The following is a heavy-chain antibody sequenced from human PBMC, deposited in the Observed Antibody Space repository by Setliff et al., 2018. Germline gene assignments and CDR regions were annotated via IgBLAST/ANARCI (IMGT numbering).Heavy chain of an antibody. J-gene: IGHJ1*01. CDR2: INPDGSEK. CDR3: AKDYSMAITVGYFQH. V-gene: IGHV3-7*01. D-gene: IGHD1-20*01. CDR1: GFTYKNDW. Sequence: LRLSCGASGFTYKNDWVSWVRQAPGKGLEWLASINPDGSEKYYVDSVKGRFTISRDNANSSLFLQMNSLRAEDTAVYYCAKDYSMAITVGYFQHWGHGTLVTVSS.